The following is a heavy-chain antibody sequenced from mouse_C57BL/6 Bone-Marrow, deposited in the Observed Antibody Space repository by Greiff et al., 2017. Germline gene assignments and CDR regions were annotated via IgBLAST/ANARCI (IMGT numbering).Heavy chain of an antibody. V-gene: IGHV10-1*01. D-gene: IGHD4-1*01. CDR1: GFSFNTYA. CDR3: VRETGAFDY. CDR2: IRSKSNNYAT. Sequence: EVKLVESGGGLVQPKGSLKLSCAASGFSFNTYAMNRVRQAPGKGLEWVARIRSKSNNYATYYADSVKDRFTISRDDSESMLYLQMNNLKTEDTAMYYCVRETGAFDYWGQGTTLTVSS. J-gene: IGHJ2*01.